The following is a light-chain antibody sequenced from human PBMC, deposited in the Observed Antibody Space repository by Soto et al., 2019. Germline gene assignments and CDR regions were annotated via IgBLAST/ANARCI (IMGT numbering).Light chain of an antibody. V-gene: IGKV3-20*01. CDR2: GAS. CDR1: QSVSRSY. CDR3: QQYGSSPYT. Sequence: EIVLTQSPGTLSLSPGERATLSCRASQSVSRSYLAWYQQKPGQAPRLLIYGASSRATGIPDRFSGSGSGTDFTITISRLEPEDFAVYYCQQYGSSPYTFGQGTKLEIK. J-gene: IGKJ2*01.